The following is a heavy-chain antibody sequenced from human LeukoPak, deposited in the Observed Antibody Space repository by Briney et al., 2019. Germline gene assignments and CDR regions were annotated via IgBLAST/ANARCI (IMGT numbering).Heavy chain of an antibody. D-gene: IGHD3-22*01. Sequence: KPGESLKISCKGSGYSFTSYWIGWVRQMPGKGLEWMGIIYPGDSDTRYSPSFQGQVTISADKSISTAYLQWSSLKASDTAMYYCARLPYYYDSSGYYYGWFYFDYWGQGTLVTVSS. J-gene: IGHJ4*02. V-gene: IGHV5-51*03. CDR3: ARLPYYYDSSGYYYGWFYFDY. CDR2: IYPGDSDT. CDR1: GYSFTSYW.